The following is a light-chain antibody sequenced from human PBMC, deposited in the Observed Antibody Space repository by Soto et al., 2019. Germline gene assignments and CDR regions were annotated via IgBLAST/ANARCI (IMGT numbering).Light chain of an antibody. J-gene: IGLJ2*01. CDR2: GVT. CDR3: SSYTTSSTLE. CDR1: SSDIGAYNY. V-gene: IGLV2-14*01. Sequence: QSALTQPASVSGSPGQSITISCTGTSSDIGAYNYVSWYQQHPGKTPKLMIYGVTNRPSGVSNRFSGSKSGSTASLTISGLQAEAEADYYCSSYTTSSTLEFGGGTKLTVL.